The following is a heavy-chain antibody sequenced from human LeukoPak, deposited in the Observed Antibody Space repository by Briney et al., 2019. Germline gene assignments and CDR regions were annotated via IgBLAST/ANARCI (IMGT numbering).Heavy chain of an antibody. Sequence: GGSLRLSCAASRFTFSSYGMHWVRQTPGKGLEWVAFIRHDGSYQQYADSVKGRFTVSRDNSKDTVYLQMNSLRTEDTAVYYCAKNRDSSDYPRDFDYWGQGTLVIVSS. D-gene: IGHD3-22*01. CDR3: AKNRDSSDYPRDFDY. CDR1: RFTFSSYG. CDR2: IRHDGSYQ. J-gene: IGHJ4*02. V-gene: IGHV3-30*02.